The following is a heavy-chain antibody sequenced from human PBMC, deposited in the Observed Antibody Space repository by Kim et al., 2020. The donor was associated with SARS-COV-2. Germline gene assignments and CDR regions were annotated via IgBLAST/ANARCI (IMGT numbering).Heavy chain of an antibody. D-gene: IGHD3-16*01. CDR2: ISSSSSYI. V-gene: IGHV3-21*01. Sequence: GGSLRLSCAASGFTFSSYSMNWVRQAPGKGLEWVSSISSSSSYIYYADSVKGRFTISRDNAKNSLYLQMNSLRAEDTAVYYCARRGGKVDYYYYYGMDVWGQGTTVTVSS. CDR1: GFTFSSYS. CDR3: ARRGGKVDYYYYYGMDV. J-gene: IGHJ6*02.